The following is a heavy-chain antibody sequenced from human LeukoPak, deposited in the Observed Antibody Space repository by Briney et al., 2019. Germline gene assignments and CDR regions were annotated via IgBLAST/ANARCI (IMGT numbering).Heavy chain of an antibody. CDR1: GYSFTSYW. D-gene: IGHD2-21*02. Sequence: GESLKISCKGSGYSFTSYWIGWVRQMPGKGLEWMGIIYPGDSDTRYSPSFQGQVTISADKSISTAYLQWSSLKASDTAMYYFARPQDCGGDCRSPSDAFDIWGQGTMVTVSS. CDR2: IYPGDSDT. J-gene: IGHJ3*02. V-gene: IGHV5-51*01. CDR3: ARPQDCGGDCRSPSDAFDI.